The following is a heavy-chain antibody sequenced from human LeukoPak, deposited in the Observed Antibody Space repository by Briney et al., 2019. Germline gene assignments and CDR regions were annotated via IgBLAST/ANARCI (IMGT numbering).Heavy chain of an antibody. Sequence: PGGSLRLSCAASGFTFSDYYMSWIRQAPGKGLEWVSYVSSSVSTIYYADSVKGRFTISRDNSKNTLYLQMNSLRAEDTAVYYCAKDYLSPLGYWGQGTLVTVSS. CDR1: GFTFSDYY. D-gene: IGHD3-3*02. V-gene: IGHV3-11*01. CDR2: VSSSVSTI. CDR3: AKDYLSPLGY. J-gene: IGHJ4*02.